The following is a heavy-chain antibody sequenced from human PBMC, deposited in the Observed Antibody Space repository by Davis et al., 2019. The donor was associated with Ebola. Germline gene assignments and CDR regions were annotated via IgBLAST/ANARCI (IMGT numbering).Heavy chain of an antibody. CDR1: GFTFDDYA. D-gene: IGHD4-11*01. J-gene: IGHJ6*02. V-gene: IGHV3-9*01. CDR2: ISWNSGSI. Sequence: SLKIPCAASGFTFDDYAMHWVRQAPGKGLEWVSGISWNSGSIGYAGSVKGRFTISRDNAKNSLYLQMNSLRAEDTALYYCAKDINSNLYYYYYGMDVWGQGTTVTVSS. CDR3: AKDINSNLYYYYYGMDV.